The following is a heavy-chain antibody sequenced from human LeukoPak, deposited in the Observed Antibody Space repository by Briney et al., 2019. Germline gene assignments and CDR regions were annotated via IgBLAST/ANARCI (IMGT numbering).Heavy chain of an antibody. CDR1: GYSFTSYW. D-gene: IGHD7-27*01. J-gene: IGHJ6*03. Sequence: GEXLKISFKGSGYSFTSYWIGWVRQMPGKGREWMGIIYPVAPDPTSSPSFQGQVTISADKSISTAYLQWSSLKASDTAMYYCARSWVTGSVYYMDVWGKGTTVTVSS. V-gene: IGHV5-51*01. CDR3: ARSWVTGSVYYMDV. CDR2: IYPVAPDP.